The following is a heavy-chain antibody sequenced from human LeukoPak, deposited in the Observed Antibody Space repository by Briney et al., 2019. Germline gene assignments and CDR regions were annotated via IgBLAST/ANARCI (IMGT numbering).Heavy chain of an antibody. CDR2: IYYSGST. V-gene: IGHV4-59*01. Sequence: SETLSLTCTVSGVSFSSYYWNWIRQPPGKGLEWIGYIYYSGSTNYNPSLKSRVTISVDTSKNQFSLKLSSVTAADTAVYYCARGADSSGYYSIFYFDYWGQGTLVTVSS. CDR3: ARGADSSGYYSIFYFDY. J-gene: IGHJ4*02. CDR1: GVSFSSYY. D-gene: IGHD3-22*01.